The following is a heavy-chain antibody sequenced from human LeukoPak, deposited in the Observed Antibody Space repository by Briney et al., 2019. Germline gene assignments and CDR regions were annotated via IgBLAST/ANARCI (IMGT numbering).Heavy chain of an antibody. V-gene: IGHV1-8*03. J-gene: IGHJ6*03. CDR1: GYTFTSYD. CDR2: MNPNSGNT. D-gene: IGHD2-15*01. Sequence: ASVKVSCKASGYTFTSYDINWVRQATGHGLEWMGWMNPNSGNTGYAQKFPGRVTITRNTSISTAYMELSSLRSEDTAVYYCARARGGVVVVAASKSYYYYMDVWGKGTTVTVSS. CDR3: ARARGGVVVVAASKSYYYYMDV.